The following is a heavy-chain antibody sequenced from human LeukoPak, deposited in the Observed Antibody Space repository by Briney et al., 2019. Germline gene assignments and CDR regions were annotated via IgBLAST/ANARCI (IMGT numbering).Heavy chain of an antibody. CDR1: GGSISSGGYY. CDR3: ASRRDGYNPFDY. CDR2: IYHSGST. Sequence: PSETLSLTCTVSGGSISSGGYYWSWIRQPPGKGLEWIGYIYHSGSTYYNPSLKSRVTISVDRSKNQFSLKLSSVTAADTAVYYCASRRDGYNPFDYWGQGTLVTVSS. V-gene: IGHV4-30-2*01. D-gene: IGHD5-24*01. J-gene: IGHJ4*02.